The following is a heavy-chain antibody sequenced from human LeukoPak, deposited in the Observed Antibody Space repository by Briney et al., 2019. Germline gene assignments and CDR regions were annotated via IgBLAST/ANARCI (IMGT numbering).Heavy chain of an antibody. Sequence: GASVKVSCKASGYTFTGYYMYWVRQAPGQGLEWMGWISAYNGNTNYAQKLQGRVTMTTDTSTSTAYMELRSLRSDDTAVYYCARVLSSSWSSYYYYGMDVWGQGTTVTVSS. CDR2: ISAYNGNT. CDR1: GYTFTGYY. J-gene: IGHJ6*02. CDR3: ARVLSSSWSSYYYYGMDV. D-gene: IGHD6-13*01. V-gene: IGHV1-18*04.